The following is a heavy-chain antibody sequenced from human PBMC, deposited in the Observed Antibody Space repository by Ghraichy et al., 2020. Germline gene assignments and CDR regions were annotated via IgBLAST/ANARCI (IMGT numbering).Heavy chain of an antibody. D-gene: IGHD3-3*01. CDR1: GYSFTSYW. V-gene: IGHV5-51*01. J-gene: IGHJ4*02. CDR3: ARGATIFGVYFDY. Sequence: GESLNISCKGSGYSFTSYWIGWVRQMPGKGLEWMGIIYPGDSDTRYSPSFQGQVTISADKSISTAYLQWSSLKASDTAMYYCARGATIFGVYFDYWGQGTLVTVSS. CDR2: IYPGDSDT.